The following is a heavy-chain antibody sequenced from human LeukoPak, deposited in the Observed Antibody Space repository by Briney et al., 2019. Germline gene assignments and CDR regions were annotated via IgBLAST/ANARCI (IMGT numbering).Heavy chain of an antibody. CDR2: IIPIFGTA. J-gene: IGHJ4*02. D-gene: IGHD5-12*01. V-gene: IGHV1-69*05. Sequence: SVKVSCKASGGTFSSYAISWVRQAPGQGLEWMGGIIPIFGTANYAQKLQGRVTMTTDTSTSTAYMELRSLRSDDTAVYYCATRNIVATWAFDYWGQGTLVTVSS. CDR1: GGTFSSYA. CDR3: ATRNIVATWAFDY.